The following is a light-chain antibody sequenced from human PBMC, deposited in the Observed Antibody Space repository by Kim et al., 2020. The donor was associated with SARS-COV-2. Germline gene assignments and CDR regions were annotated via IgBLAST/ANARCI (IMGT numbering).Light chain of an antibody. V-gene: IGKV1-39*01. CDR3: QQSYNTPPIT. CDR2: AAS. CDR1: QRISTY. J-gene: IGKJ5*01. Sequence: DIQMTQSPSSLSASVGDRVTITCRASQRISTYLNWYQQKPGKAPNLLIYAASSLQSGFPSRFSGSGSGTDFTLTISSLQPEDFATYYCQQSYNTPPITFGQGTRLEIK.